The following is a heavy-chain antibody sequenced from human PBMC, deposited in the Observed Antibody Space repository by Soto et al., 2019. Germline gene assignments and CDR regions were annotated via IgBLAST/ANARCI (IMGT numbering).Heavy chain of an antibody. Sequence: QVQLVESGGGVVQPGGSLRLSCTTSGFTFNTYGMHWVRQAPGKGLEWVAIIWYDGSNKYYADSVKGRFTISRDNSKTTLYLQMNSLRAEDTALYYCARADCTGAYCYSWPFNYGVDVWGQGTRVTVSS. CDR3: ARADCTGAYCYSWPFNYGVDV. J-gene: IGHJ6*02. CDR2: IWYDGSNK. V-gene: IGHV3-33*08. CDR1: GFTFNTYG. D-gene: IGHD2-15*01.